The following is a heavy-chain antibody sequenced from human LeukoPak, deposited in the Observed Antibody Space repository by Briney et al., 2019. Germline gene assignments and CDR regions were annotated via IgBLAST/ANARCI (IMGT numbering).Heavy chain of an antibody. CDR2: TWYDGSNK. V-gene: IGHV3-33*03. D-gene: IGHD3-3*01. Sequence: QTGGSLRLSCAASGFSFIDYGMHWVRQAPGKGLEWVAVTWYDGSNKYYADSVKGRFTISRDNSKNTLYLQMNSLRAEDTAVYYCVKDGGSGYWGQGTLVTVSS. CDR3: VKDGGSGY. J-gene: IGHJ4*02. CDR1: GFSFIDYG.